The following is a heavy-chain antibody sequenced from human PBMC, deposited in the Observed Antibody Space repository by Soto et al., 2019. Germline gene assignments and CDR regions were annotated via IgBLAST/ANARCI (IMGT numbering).Heavy chain of an antibody. V-gene: IGHV3-33*01. CDR3: ARDLKAFSQWLTPTHYYGMDV. D-gene: IGHD3-3*02. Sequence: GGSLRLSCAASGFTFSSYGMHWVRQAPGKGLEWVAVIWYDGSNKYYADSVKGRFTISRDNSKNTLYLQMNSLRAEDTAVYYCARDLKAFSQWLTPTHYYGMDVWGQGTTVTVSS. CDR1: GFTFSSYG. J-gene: IGHJ6*02. CDR2: IWYDGSNK.